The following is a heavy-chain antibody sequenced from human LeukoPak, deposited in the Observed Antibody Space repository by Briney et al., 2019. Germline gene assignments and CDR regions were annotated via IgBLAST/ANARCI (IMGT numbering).Heavy chain of an antibody. CDR3: ANAVHGKAVALPFDY. Sequence: GGSLRLSCAAAGFDFSSTAMNWVRQAPGRGLEWVSVIGASDGGTYYADSVRGRFTISRDNSKNTLYLQMNSLRAEDTAVYYCANAVHGKAVALPFDYWGQGTLVTVSS. CDR2: IGASDGGT. J-gene: IGHJ4*02. D-gene: IGHD6-19*01. V-gene: IGHV3-23*01. CDR1: GFDFSSTA.